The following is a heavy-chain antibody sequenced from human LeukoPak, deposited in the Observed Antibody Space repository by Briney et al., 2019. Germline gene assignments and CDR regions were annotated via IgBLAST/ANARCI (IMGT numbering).Heavy chain of an antibody. D-gene: IGHD6-19*01. J-gene: IGHJ4*02. CDR1: GGSINNYY. CDR2: IYSSGST. Sequence: PSETLSLTCTVSGGSINNYYWSWIRQPAGKGLEWIGRIYSSGSTNYNPSLNSRVTMSVDTSKNQFSLKLSSVTAADTAVYYCARGSSGWYSIDHWGQGTLVTVSS. V-gene: IGHV4-4*07. CDR3: ARGSSGWYSIDH.